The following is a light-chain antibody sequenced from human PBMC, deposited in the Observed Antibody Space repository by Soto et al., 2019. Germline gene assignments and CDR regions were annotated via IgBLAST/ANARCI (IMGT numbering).Light chain of an antibody. Sequence: QSALTQPASVSGSPGQSITISCTGTSSDVGGYNYVSWYQQHPGKAPKLMIYDVSNRPSGVSNRFSGSKSGNTASLSISGLHAEDEADDYCSSYTRSSTLVFCGGTKLTV. CDR1: SSDVGGYNY. V-gene: IGLV2-14*01. CDR2: DVS. CDR3: SSYTRSSTLV. J-gene: IGLJ2*01.